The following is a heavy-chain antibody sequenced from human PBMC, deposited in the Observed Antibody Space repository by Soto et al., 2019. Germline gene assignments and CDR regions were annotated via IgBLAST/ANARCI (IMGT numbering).Heavy chain of an antibody. D-gene: IGHD5-18*01. J-gene: IGHJ4*02. V-gene: IGHV3-23*01. CDR3: AKVQAYSYGAGAYFDY. Sequence: GGSLRLSCSASGFTFSSYAMSWVRQAPGKGLEWVSAISGSGGSTDYVDSVKGRFTISRDNSKNTLYLQMNSLRPEDTAVYYCAKVQAYSYGAGAYFDYWGQGTLVTVSS. CDR2: ISGSGGST. CDR1: GFTFSSYA.